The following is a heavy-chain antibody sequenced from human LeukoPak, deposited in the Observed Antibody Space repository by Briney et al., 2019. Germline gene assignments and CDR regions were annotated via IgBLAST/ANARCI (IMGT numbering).Heavy chain of an antibody. Sequence: AGGSLRLSCAGSGLTFSSYWMTWVRQAPGKGLEWVANIKQDGSGKYYVDSVKGRFTISRDNGKNSLYLQMNSLRAEDTAVYYCARGNACDYWGQGTLVTVSS. CDR1: GLTFSSYW. J-gene: IGHJ4*02. CDR3: ARGNACDY. D-gene: IGHD2-2*01. V-gene: IGHV3-7*01. CDR2: IKQDGSGK.